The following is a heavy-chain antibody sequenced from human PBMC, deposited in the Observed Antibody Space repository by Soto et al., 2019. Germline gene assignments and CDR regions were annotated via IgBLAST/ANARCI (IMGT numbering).Heavy chain of an antibody. V-gene: IGHV3-23*01. D-gene: IGHD5-18*01. J-gene: IGHJ6*02. Sequence: PGGSLRLSCAASVFTFSSYAMSWVRQAPGKGLEWVSAISGSGGSTYYADSVKGRFTISRDNSKNTLYLQMNSLRAEDTAVYYCAREMDTAMSYYYGMDVWGQGTTVTVSS. CDR2: ISGSGGST. CDR3: AREMDTAMSYYYGMDV. CDR1: VFTFSSYA.